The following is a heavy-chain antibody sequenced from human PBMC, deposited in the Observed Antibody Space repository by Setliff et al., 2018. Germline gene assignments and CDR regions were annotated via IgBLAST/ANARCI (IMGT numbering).Heavy chain of an antibody. J-gene: IGHJ4*02. CDR1: GGSIGSGSNY. V-gene: IGHV4-61*09. CDR3: ARSLGSGSYYNSRPFYSDY. D-gene: IGHD3-10*01. CDR2: IDPSGNT. Sequence: SETLSLTCIVSGGSIGSGSNYWSWIRQPAGRGLEWIGHIDPSGNTNYHPSLKSRVTISGDTSKNQFSLKLTSVTAADTAVYFCARSLGSGSYYNSRPFYSDYWGQGTLVTVSS.